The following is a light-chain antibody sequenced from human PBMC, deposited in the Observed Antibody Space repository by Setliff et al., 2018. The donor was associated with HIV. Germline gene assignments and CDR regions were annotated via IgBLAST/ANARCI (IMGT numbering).Light chain of an antibody. J-gene: IGLJ2*01. CDR2: DVS. CDR3: CSYTSSSTRL. Sequence: QSALTQPASVSGSPGQSITISCTGTSSDVGGYNYVPWYQQHPGKAPKLMIYDVSTRPSGVSNRFSGSKSGNTASLTISGLQAEDEADYYCCSYTSSSTRLFGGGTKVTVL. V-gene: IGLV2-14*01. CDR1: SSDVGGYNY.